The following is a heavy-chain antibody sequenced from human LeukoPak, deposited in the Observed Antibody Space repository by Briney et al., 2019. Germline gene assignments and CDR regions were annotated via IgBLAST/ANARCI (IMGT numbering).Heavy chain of an antibody. Sequence: ASVKVSCKASGYTFTSYYMHWVRQAPGQGLEWMGIINPSGGSTSYAQKFQGRVTMTRDTSTSTVYMELSSLRSEDTAVYYCARELGSSGRGYYYYGMDVWGQGTTVTVSS. CDR2: INPSGGST. CDR1: GYTFTSYY. J-gene: IGHJ6*02. CDR3: ARELGSSGRGYYYYGMDV. D-gene: IGHD6-19*01. V-gene: IGHV1-46*01.